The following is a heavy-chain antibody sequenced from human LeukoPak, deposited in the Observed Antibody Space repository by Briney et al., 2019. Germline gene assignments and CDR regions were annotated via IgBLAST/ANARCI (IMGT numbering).Heavy chain of an antibody. J-gene: IGHJ4*02. CDR3: ARDREFDY. CDR1: GFTFSSYY. Sequence: GESLKISCAASGFTFSSYYMQWVRQAPGKGLVWVSRINGGGNSTTYADSVKGRFTISRDNAKNTLYMQMNSLRAEDTAVYYCARDREFDYWGQGTLVTVSS. V-gene: IGHV3-74*03. CDR2: INGGGNST.